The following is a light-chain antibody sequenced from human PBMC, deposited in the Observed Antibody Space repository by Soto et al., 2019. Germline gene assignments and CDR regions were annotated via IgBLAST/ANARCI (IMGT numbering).Light chain of an antibody. CDR3: QKYDSAPRT. CDR2: SAS. V-gene: IGKV1-27*01. CDR1: QGINNY. Sequence: DIQMTQSPSSLSASEGDSVTITCRASQGINNYLAWYQQKPGKVPVLLIYSASTLKPGIPSRFSGSGAGTDFTLTISSLQPEDFATYYCQKYDSAPRTFGQGTKVDIK. J-gene: IGKJ1*01.